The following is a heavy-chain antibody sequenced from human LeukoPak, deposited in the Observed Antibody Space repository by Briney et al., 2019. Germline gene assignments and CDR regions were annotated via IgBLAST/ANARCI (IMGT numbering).Heavy chain of an antibody. D-gene: IGHD2-2*01. Sequence: SESLCLTCAVYGGSFSGYYWSWIRQPPGKGLEWIGEINHRGSTNYNPSLKSRVTISVHTSTNQFSLKLSSVTAADTAVYYCAREEYCSSTSCWVGLDYYYYIDVWGKGTTVTVSS. J-gene: IGHJ6*03. CDR1: GGSFSGYY. CDR3: AREEYCSSTSCWVGLDYYYYIDV. V-gene: IGHV4-34*01. CDR2: INHRGST.